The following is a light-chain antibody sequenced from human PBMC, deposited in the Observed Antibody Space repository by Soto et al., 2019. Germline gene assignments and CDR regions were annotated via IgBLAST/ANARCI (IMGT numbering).Light chain of an antibody. CDR3: QQYNRYWT. J-gene: IGKJ1*01. Sequence: EIVLTQSPGTLSLSPGERATLSCRASESVRSSSLAWYQHKPGQAPRLLISGASRRATDIPDRFSGSGSGTDFTLTISSLLPDDFATYYCQQYNRYWTFGQGTKVDI. CDR2: GAS. V-gene: IGKV3-20*01. CDR1: ESVRSSS.